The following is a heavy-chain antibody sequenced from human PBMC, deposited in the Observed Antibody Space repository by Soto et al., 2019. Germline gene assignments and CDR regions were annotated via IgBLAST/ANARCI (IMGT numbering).Heavy chain of an antibody. J-gene: IGHJ5*02. D-gene: IGHD3-3*01. Sequence: ASVKVSCKAPGDTFTSYYLNWVRQAPGQGLEWMGVINPHGGSTKYAQKFQGRITMTRDTSRSAVYMELSSLRSDDTAIYYCARSSGGNFGIIIEGSNWFDPWGQGTLVTVSS. CDR1: GDTFTSYY. CDR3: ARSSGGNFGIIIEGSNWFDP. CDR2: INPHGGST. V-gene: IGHV1-46*01.